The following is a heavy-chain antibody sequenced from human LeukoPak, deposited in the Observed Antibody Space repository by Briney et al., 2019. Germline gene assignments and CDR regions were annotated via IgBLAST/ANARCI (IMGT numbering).Heavy chain of an antibody. CDR3: ARTDVDIVATIPFDY. V-gene: IGHV1-2*02. CDR1: GYTFTGYY. D-gene: IGHD5-12*01. Sequence: GASVKVSCKASGYTFTGYYMHWVRQAPGQGLEWMGWINPNSGGTNYAQKFQGRVTMTRDTSISTAYMELRSLRSDDTAVYYCARTDVDIVATIPFDYWGQGTLVTVSS. J-gene: IGHJ4*02. CDR2: INPNSGGT.